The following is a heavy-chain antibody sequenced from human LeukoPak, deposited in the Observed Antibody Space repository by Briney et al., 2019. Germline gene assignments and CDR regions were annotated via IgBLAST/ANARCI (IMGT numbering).Heavy chain of an antibody. J-gene: IGHJ4*02. V-gene: IGHV3-48*04. CDR3: ARDRHSSVDY. D-gene: IGHD3-22*01. Sequence: SGGSLRLSCAASKFTFNSYSMNWVRQAPGKGLEWVSYISSSSSTIYYADSVKGRFTISRDNSKNTLYLQMNSLRVEDTAVYYCARDRHSSVDYWGQGTLVTVSS. CDR1: KFTFNSYS. CDR2: ISSSSSTI.